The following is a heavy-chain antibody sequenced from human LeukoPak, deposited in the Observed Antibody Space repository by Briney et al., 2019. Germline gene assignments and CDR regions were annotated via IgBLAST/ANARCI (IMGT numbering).Heavy chain of an antibody. J-gene: IGHJ4*02. CDR3: ARASSGSYYTAWIDY. D-gene: IGHD1-26*01. Sequence: PGGSLRLSCAVSGFTVSSNYMSWVRQAPGKGLEWVAVISYDGSNKYYADSVKGRFTISRDNSKNTLYLQMNSLRAEDTAVYYCARASSGSYYTAWIDYWGQGTLVTVSS. V-gene: IGHV3-30*03. CDR2: ISYDGSNK. CDR1: GFTVSSNY.